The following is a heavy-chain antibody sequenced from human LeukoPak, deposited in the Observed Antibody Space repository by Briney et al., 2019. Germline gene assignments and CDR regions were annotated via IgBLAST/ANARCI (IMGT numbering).Heavy chain of an antibody. CDR3: PPITNSGYYDY. J-gene: IGHJ4*02. CDR1: GFTLSNAW. Sequence: GGSLRLSCAASGFTLSNAWMSWVRQAPGKGLEWVGRIRSKTDGGTTDYASPVKGRFTISREDSNNTLYLQMNSLKTEDTAVYSCPPITNSGYYDYWGQGTLVTVSS. D-gene: IGHD1-26*01. V-gene: IGHV3-15*01. CDR2: IRSKTDGGTT.